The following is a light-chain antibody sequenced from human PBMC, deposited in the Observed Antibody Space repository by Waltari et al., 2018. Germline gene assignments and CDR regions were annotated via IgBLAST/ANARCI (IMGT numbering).Light chain of an antibody. V-gene: IGKV3-15*01. CDR2: GAS. Sequence: EIVMTQSPATLSVSPGERATISCRASPSGSSNLAWYQPKPGQAPRLLIYGASTRATGIPARFSGSGSGTDFTLTISSMQSEDFAVYYCQQYNNWPQTFGQGTKVEIK. CDR3: QQYNNWPQT. CDR1: PSGSSN. J-gene: IGKJ1*01.